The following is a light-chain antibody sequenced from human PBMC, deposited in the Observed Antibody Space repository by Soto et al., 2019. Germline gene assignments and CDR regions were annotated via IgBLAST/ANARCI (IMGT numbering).Light chain of an antibody. CDR2: GSS. V-gene: IGKV3-20*01. J-gene: IGKJ2*01. CDR1: QSVSNNY. CDR3: QQYGSSPPYT. Sequence: EVELTQSPGTLSLSPGERATLSCRASQSVSNNYLAWYQQKPGQAHRLLIFGSSDRATGIPDRFSGSGSGTDFTLTISRLEPEDFAMYYCQQYGSSPPYTFGLGTKLEIK.